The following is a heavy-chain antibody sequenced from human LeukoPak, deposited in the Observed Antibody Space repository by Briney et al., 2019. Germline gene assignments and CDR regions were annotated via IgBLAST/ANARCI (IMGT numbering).Heavy chain of an antibody. CDR3: ARVALYCSSTSCHPPPDY. CDR1: GYTFTGYY. V-gene: IGHV1-2*02. CDR2: INPNSGGT. J-gene: IGHJ4*02. Sequence: ASVKVSCKASGYTFTGYYMHWVRQAPGQGLEWMGWINPNSGGTNYAQKFQGRATMTRDTSISTAYMELSRLRSDDTAVYYCARVALYCSSTSCHPPPDYWGQGTLVTVSS. D-gene: IGHD2-2*01.